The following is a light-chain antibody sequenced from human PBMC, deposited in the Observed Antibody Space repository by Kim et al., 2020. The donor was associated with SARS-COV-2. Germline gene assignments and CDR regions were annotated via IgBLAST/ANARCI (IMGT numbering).Light chain of an antibody. CDR1: GSDVGGYDY. V-gene: IGLV2-11*01. Sequence: GQSDTISCTGAGSDVGGYDYVSWYQQNPGKAPKLMIYDVSKRPSGVPDRFSGSKSGNTASLTISGLQAEDEADYYCCSYAGTYTWVFGGGTQLTVL. CDR2: DVS. J-gene: IGLJ3*02. CDR3: CSYAGTYTWV.